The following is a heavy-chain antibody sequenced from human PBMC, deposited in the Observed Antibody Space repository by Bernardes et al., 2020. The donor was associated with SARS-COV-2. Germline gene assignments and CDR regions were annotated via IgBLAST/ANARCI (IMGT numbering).Heavy chain of an antibody. V-gene: IGHV1-2*02. D-gene: IGHD3-10*01. CDR1: GYTFTGYY. CDR2: INPNSGGT. Sequence: ASVKVSCKASGYTFTGYYMHWVRQAPGKGLEWMGWINPNSGGTKYAQKFQARVTMTRDTSIRTAYMELSRLRSDDTAVYYCARFVARGVIPFDYWGQGTLVTVSS. CDR3: ARFVARGVIPFDY. J-gene: IGHJ4*02.